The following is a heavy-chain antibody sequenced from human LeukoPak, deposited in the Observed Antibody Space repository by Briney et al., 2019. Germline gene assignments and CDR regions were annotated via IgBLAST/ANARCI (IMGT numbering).Heavy chain of an antibody. Sequence: GGSLRLSCAVTGQSVSNNYLSWARQAPEKGLEWVSVFWRIDKTYYADSVKGRFTISRDDSKNTLYLQMNNLRVEDTAMYYCARDLPDQTPVWGQGTLVTVSS. V-gene: IGHV3-66*01. CDR1: GQSVSNNY. J-gene: IGHJ4*02. CDR3: ARDLPDQTPV. D-gene: IGHD1-14*01. CDR2: FWRIDKT.